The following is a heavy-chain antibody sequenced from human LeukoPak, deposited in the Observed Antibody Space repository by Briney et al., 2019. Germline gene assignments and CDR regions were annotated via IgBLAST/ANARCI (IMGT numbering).Heavy chain of an antibody. CDR1: GFSFSDSW. Sequence: GGSLRLSCVAAGFSFSDSWMTWVRQAPGKGLEWVANIDQDGGQIHYVDSVKRRFTISRDNARNSLYLQMNTLRAEDTAVYYCAREMEGGALDHWGQGTLVSVSS. V-gene: IGHV3-7*01. J-gene: IGHJ4*02. CDR3: AREMEGGALDH. D-gene: IGHD3-16*01. CDR2: IDQDGGQI.